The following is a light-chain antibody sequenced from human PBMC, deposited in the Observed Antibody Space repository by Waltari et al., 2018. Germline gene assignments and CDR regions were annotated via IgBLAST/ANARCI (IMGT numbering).Light chain of an antibody. V-gene: IGKV3-15*01. CDR3: QQYNNWPPWT. CDR2: GAS. Sequence: EVVMTQSPATLSVSPGERATLSCRASQSVSSNLAWYQQKPGQAPRLLIYGASTRDTGIPARCSGSGSGTEFTLTISSLQSEDFAVYYCQQYNNWPPWTFGQGNKVEIK. CDR1: QSVSSN. J-gene: IGKJ1*01.